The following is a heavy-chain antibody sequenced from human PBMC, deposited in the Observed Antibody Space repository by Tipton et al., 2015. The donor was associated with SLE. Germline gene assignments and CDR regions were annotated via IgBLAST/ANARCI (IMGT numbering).Heavy chain of an antibody. J-gene: IGHJ5*02. V-gene: IGHV3-33*08. CDR3: ATYHLQFLEWSDWFDH. Sequence: RSLRLSCAASGFTFSNYWMSWVRQAPGKGPEWVAFIRFDGSDTYYADSVRGRLTISRDNSKNTLFLQMHSLRAEDTAIYYCATYHLQFLEWSDWFDHWGQGALVTVSS. CDR1: GFTFSNYW. CDR2: IRFDGSDT. D-gene: IGHD3-3*01.